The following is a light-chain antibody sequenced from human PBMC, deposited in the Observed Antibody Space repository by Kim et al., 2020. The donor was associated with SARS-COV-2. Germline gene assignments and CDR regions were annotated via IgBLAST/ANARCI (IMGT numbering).Light chain of an antibody. CDR2: AAS. Sequence: SSVVARVTITCRASQNVYNYLNWYQHKPGNAPKLLIYAASSLQCGVPSRFSRSGSGTEFPLTISSLQPEDFSSYYCQQSYTTVFSFGPGTKVDIK. J-gene: IGKJ3*01. V-gene: IGKV1-39*01. CDR3: QQSYTTVFS. CDR1: QNVYNY.